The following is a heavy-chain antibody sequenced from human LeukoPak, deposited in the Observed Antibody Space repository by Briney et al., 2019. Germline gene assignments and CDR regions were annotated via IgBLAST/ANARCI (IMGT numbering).Heavy chain of an antibody. V-gene: IGHV3-33*08. CDR2: IWYDGSNK. J-gene: IGHJ6*02. CDR1: GFTFSSYG. Sequence: PGGSLRLSCAASGFTFSSYGMHWVRQAPGKGLEWVAVIWYDGSNKYYADSVKGRFTISRDNSKNTLYLQMNSLRAEDTAVYYCARARYCSSTSCYAGGYYYYGMDVWGQGTTVTVSS. CDR3: ARARYCSSTSCYAGGYYYYGMDV. D-gene: IGHD2-2*01.